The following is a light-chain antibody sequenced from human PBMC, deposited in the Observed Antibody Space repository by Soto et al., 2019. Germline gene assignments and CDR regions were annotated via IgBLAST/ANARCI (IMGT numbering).Light chain of an antibody. CDR2: KAS. CDR1: QSISSW. CDR3: QQYNSYPYT. V-gene: IGKV1-5*03. Sequence: DIQMTQSPSTLSASVGDRVTITCRASQSISSWLAWYQQKPGKAPKLLIYKASSLESGVPSRFSGSGSGTEFTLTISSLQPDDFATYYCQQYNSYPYTFGQGTKLEFK. J-gene: IGKJ2*01.